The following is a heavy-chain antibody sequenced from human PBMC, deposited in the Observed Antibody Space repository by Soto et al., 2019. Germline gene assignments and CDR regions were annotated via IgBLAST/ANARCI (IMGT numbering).Heavy chain of an antibody. CDR3: ARTPRGYSGYWFDY. J-gene: IGHJ4*02. CDR2: IVVGSGNA. Sequence: GASVKVSCKASGFTFTSSAMQWVRQARGQRLEWIGWIVVGSGNANYAQKFQERVTITRDMSTSTAYMELSSLRSEDTAVYYCARTPRGYSGYWFDYWGQGTQVTISS. CDR1: GFTFTSSA. D-gene: IGHD5-12*01. V-gene: IGHV1-58*02.